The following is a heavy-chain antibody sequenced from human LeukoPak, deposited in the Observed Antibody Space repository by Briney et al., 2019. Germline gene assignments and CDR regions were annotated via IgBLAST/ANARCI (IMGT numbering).Heavy chain of an antibody. Sequence: GGSLRLSCAASGFTFSDYGMHWVRQAPGKGLEWVAFIRNDGSNEYYPDSVKGRFTISRDNSRNMLYLQMNSLRPEDTAVYYCAEGGSASHNWFDPWGQGTLVTVSS. CDR2: IRNDGSNE. D-gene: IGHD2-15*01. V-gene: IGHV3-30*02. CDR3: AEGGSASHNWFDP. CDR1: GFTFSDYG. J-gene: IGHJ5*02.